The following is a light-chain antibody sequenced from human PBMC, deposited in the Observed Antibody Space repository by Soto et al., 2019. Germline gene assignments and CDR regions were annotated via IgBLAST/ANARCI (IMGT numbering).Light chain of an antibody. CDR2: DVT. Sequence: ALTQPRSVSGSPGQSVTISCTGTSSDVGRYDYVSWYQQYPGEAPKLIIYDVTERPSGVPDRFSGSKSGNTASLTISGLRAEDEAAYSCCSFAGSYSYVFGSGTKVTVL. J-gene: IGLJ1*01. CDR1: SSDVGRYDY. V-gene: IGLV2-11*01. CDR3: CSFAGSYSYV.